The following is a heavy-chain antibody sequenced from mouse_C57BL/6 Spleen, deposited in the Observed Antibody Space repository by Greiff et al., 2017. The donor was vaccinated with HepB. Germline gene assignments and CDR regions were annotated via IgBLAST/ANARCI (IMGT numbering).Heavy chain of an antibody. CDR1: GYTFTSYW. CDR2: IDPSDSYT. CDR3: ARGATTVVAPFDY. J-gene: IGHJ2*01. Sequence: QVQLKQPGAELVKPGASVKLSCKASGYTFTSYWMQWVKQRPGQGLEWIGEIDPSDSYTNYNQKFKGKATLTVDTSSSTAYMQLSSLTSEDSAVYYCARGATTVVAPFDYWGQGTTLTVSS. D-gene: IGHD1-1*01. V-gene: IGHV1-50*01.